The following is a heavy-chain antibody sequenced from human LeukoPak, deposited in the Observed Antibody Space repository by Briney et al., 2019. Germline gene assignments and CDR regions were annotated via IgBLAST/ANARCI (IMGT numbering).Heavy chain of an antibody. J-gene: IGHJ3*01. CDR2: ISWNSGSI. CDR1: GFTFDDYA. Sequence: GRSLRLSCAASGFTFDDYAMHWVRQAPGKGLEWVSGISWNSGSIGYADSVKGRFTISRDNSKNTLYLQMNSLRAEDTAVYYCAKGGYCSSTSCEDWGQGTMVTVSS. V-gene: IGHV3-9*01. CDR3: AKGGYCSSTSCED. D-gene: IGHD2-2*01.